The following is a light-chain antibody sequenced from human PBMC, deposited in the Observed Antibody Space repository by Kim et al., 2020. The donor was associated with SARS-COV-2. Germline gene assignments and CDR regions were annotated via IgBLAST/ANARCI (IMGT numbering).Light chain of an antibody. CDR2: GKN. V-gene: IGLV3-19*01. J-gene: IGLJ3*02. CDR3: QSRDIGGNYWV. CDR1: SLRDYY. Sequence: SSELTQDPAVSVALGQTVRITCQGNSLRDYYVTWYQQKPGQAPVLIIYGKNYRPSGIPDRFSGSSSGNTGSLTITGAQAEDEADYYCQSRDIGGNYWVFGGGTQLTVL.